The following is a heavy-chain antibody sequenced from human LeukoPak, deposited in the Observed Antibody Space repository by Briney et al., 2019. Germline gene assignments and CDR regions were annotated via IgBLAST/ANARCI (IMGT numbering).Heavy chain of an antibody. CDR2: ISGSGGST. J-gene: IGHJ6*02. D-gene: IGHD3-10*01. CDR3: AKDYSGLLLDYYGMDV. V-gene: IGHV3-23*01. Sequence: GGSLRLPCAASGFTFSSYAMSWVRQAPGKGLEWVSVISGSGGSTYYADSVKGRLTISRDNSKNTLYLQMNSLRAEDTAVYYCAKDYSGLLLDYYGMDVWGQGTTVTVSS. CDR1: GFTFSSYA.